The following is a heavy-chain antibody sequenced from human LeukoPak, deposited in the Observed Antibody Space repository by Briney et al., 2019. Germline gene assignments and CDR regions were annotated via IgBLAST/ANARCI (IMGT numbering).Heavy chain of an antibody. Sequence: ASVKVSCKASGGTFSSYAIRWVRQAPGQGLEWMGRIIPILGIANYAQKFQGRVTITADKSTSTAYMELSSLRSEDTAVYYCARDLGYYYDSSGANFDYWGQGTLVTVSS. V-gene: IGHV1-69*04. J-gene: IGHJ4*02. CDR1: GGTFSSYA. D-gene: IGHD3-22*01. CDR2: IIPILGIA. CDR3: ARDLGYYYDSSGANFDY.